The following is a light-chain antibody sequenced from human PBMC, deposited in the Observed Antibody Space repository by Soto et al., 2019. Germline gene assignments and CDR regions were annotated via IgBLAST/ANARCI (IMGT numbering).Light chain of an antibody. CDR1: QGISNY. CDR2: AAS. Sequence: DIQMTQSPSSLSASIGDRVTITCRASQGISNYLAWYQRRPGKVPKLLIYAASTLQSGVPSRFSGSGSGTDFTLTISSLLPEDVATYYCQNLDSAAFTFGPGTKVDIK. J-gene: IGKJ3*01. CDR3: QNLDSAAFT. V-gene: IGKV1-27*01.